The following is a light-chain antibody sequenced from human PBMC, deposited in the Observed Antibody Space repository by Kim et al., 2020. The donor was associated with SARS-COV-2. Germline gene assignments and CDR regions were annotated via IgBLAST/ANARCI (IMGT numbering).Light chain of an antibody. Sequence: DIQMTQSPSTLSASVGDRVTITCRASQSISSWLAWYQQKPGKAPKVLIYDASSLESGVPSRFSGSGSGTEFILTISSLQPDDFATYYCLQYNSYSFGQGTKLEI. J-gene: IGKJ2*01. CDR3: LQYNSYS. CDR1: QSISSW. CDR2: DAS. V-gene: IGKV1-5*01.